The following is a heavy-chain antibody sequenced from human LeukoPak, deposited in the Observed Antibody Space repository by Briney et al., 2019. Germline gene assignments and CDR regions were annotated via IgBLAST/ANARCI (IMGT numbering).Heavy chain of an antibody. J-gene: IGHJ2*01. CDR1: GGSISSSSYS. CDR2: IYTSGST. V-gene: IGHV4-61*02. Sequence: SETLSLTCTVSGGSISSSSYSWSWIRQPAGKGLEWIGRIYTSGSTNYNPSLMSRVSMSVDTSKNQFSLKLSSVTAADTAVYYCARVYYSNSYDYWYFDLWGRGTLVTVSS. CDR3: ARVYYSNSYDYWYFDL. D-gene: IGHD6-13*01.